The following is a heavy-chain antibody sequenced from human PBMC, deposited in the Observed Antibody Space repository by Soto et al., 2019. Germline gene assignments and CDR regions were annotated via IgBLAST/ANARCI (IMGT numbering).Heavy chain of an antibody. CDR1: GFTFSSYA. D-gene: IGHD3-3*01. CDR2: ISGSGGST. J-gene: IGHJ4*02. CDR3: AKDHDFWRELDY. Sequence: GGSLSLSCAASGFTFSSYAMSWVRQAPGKGLEWVSAISGSGGSTYYADSVKGRFTISRDNSKNTLYLQMNSLRAEDTAVYYCAKDHDFWRELDYWGQGTLVTVSS. V-gene: IGHV3-23*01.